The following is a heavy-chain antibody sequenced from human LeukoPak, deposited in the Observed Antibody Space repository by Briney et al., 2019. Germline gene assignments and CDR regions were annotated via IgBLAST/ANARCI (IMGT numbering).Heavy chain of an antibody. CDR2: INHSGST. Sequence: PSETLSLTCAVYGGSFSGYYWSWIRQPPGKGPEWIGEINHSGSTNYNPSLKSRVTISVDTSKNQFSLKLSSVTAADTAVYYCARGLAAPYYYYGMDVWGQGTTVTVSS. J-gene: IGHJ6*02. V-gene: IGHV4-34*01. CDR1: GGSFSGYY. CDR3: ARGLAAPYYYYGMDV.